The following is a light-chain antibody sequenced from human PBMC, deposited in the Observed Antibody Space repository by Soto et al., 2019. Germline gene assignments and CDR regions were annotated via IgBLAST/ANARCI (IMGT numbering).Light chain of an antibody. CDR2: GTS. J-gene: IGKJ1*01. CDR1: QSVSSSY. Sequence: EIVLTQSPDTLSLSPGERATLSCRASQSVSSSYLAWYQQTPGQAPRLLIYGTSNRATGIPDRFSGSGSGTDFTLTISRLETEDFAVYYCQQYGNSRWTFGQGTKVDI. V-gene: IGKV3-20*01. CDR3: QQYGNSRWT.